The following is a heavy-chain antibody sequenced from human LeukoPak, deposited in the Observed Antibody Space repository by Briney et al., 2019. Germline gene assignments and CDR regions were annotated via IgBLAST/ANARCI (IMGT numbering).Heavy chain of an antibody. Sequence: GASVKVSCKASGYTFTGYFMHWVRQAPGQGLEWMGWINPKSGDTNYAQKFQGRVTMTRDTSINTAYMEVSRLRSDDTAVYYCARQSIAGRDFDYWGQGTLVTVSS. CDR2: INPKSGDT. CDR1: GYTFTGYF. V-gene: IGHV1-2*02. J-gene: IGHJ4*02. D-gene: IGHD6-6*01. CDR3: ARQSIAGRDFDY.